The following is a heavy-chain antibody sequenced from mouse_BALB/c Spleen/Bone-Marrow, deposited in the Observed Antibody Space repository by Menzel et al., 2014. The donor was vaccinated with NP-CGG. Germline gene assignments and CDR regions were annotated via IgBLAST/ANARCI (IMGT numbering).Heavy chain of an antibody. J-gene: IGHJ4*01. D-gene: IGHD2-14*01. CDR3: ARAYYRYAMDY. V-gene: IGHV3-5*02. CDR1: GISITTGNYR. CDR2: IYYSGTI. Sequence: DVKLQESGPGLVKPSQPVSLPCTVTGISITTGNYRWSWIRQFPGNKLEWIGFIYYSGTITYNPSLTSRTTITRDTSKNQFFLEMNSLTTEDTATYYCARAYYRYAMDYWGQGTSVTVSS.